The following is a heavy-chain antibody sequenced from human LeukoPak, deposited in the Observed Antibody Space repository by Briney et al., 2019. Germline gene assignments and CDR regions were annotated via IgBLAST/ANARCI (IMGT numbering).Heavy chain of an antibody. CDR1: GFTFSSYG. CDR3: ARGLKWNYVRHLDY. D-gene: IGHD1-7*01. Sequence: GGSLRLSCAASGFTFSSYGMHWVRQAPGKGLEWVAVIWYDGSNKYYADSVKGRFIISRDNSKNTLYLQMNSLRAEDTAVYYCARGLKWNYVRHLDYWGQGTLVTVSS. V-gene: IGHV3-33*01. J-gene: IGHJ4*02. CDR2: IWYDGSNK.